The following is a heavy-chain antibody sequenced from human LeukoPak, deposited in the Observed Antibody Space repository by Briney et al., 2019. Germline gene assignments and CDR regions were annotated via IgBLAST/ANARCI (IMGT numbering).Heavy chain of an antibody. CDR2: ISGSGGST. V-gene: IGHV3-23*01. J-gene: IGHJ6*03. CDR1: GFTFSSYA. CDR3: AKEVWQQQNYYYYMDV. D-gene: IGHD6-13*01. Sequence: PGGSLRLSCAASGFTFSSYAMSWVRQAPGKGLEGVSAISGSGGSTYYADSVKGRFTISRDNSKNTLYLQMNSLRAEDTAVYYCAKEVWQQQNYYYYMDVWGKGTTVTVSS.